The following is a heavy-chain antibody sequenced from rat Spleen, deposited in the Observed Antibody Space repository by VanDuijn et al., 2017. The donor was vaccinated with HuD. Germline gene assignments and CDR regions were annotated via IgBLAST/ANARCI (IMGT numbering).Heavy chain of an antibody. V-gene: IGHV5-7*01. D-gene: IGHD4-3*01. J-gene: IGHJ2*01. CDR1: GFTFSDYN. CDR2: ISYNGISI. Sequence: EVQLVESGGGLVQPGRSLKLSCAASGFTFSDYNMAWVRQAPKRGLEWVSTISYNGISIHYRDSVKGRFTISRDNARSTLYLQMDSLRSEDTATYYCTRPFGTLFDYWGQGVMVTVSS. CDR3: TRPFGTLFDY.